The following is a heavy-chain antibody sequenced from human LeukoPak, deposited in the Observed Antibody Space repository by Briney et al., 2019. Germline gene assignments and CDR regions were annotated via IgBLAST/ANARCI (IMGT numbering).Heavy chain of an antibody. D-gene: IGHD4-11*01. V-gene: IGHV3-23*01. CDR2: ISGSGGGT. CDR1: GFTFNNCA. J-gene: IGHJ6*03. CDR3: ARGLPYYYYMDV. Sequence: GGSLRLSCAASGFTFNNCAMTWVRQAPGKGLEWVSAISGSGGGTYYADSVKGRFTISRDNSQNTLYLQMNSLRAEDTAVYYCARGLPYYYYMDVWGKGTTVTVSS.